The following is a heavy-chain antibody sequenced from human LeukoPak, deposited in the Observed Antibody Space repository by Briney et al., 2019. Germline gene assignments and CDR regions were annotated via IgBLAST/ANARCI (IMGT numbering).Heavy chain of an antibody. CDR1: GFTFTTYA. J-gene: IGHJ4*02. CDR3: TKEYSSTWYIFHY. CDR2: ISGSADSA. D-gene: IGHD6-13*01. V-gene: IGHV3-23*01. Sequence: GGSLRLSCAASGFTFTTYAMSWVRQAPGKGLEWVSTISGSADSAYYADSVKGRFTISRDNSKNTLYLQMNSLRADDTAVYYCTKEYSSTWYIFHYWAQGTPVTISS.